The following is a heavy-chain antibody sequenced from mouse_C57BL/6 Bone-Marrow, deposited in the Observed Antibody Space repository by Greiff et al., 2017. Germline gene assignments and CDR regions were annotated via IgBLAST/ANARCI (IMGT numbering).Heavy chain of an antibody. V-gene: IGHV4-1*01. D-gene: IGHD1-1*01. CDR1: GIDFSRYW. Sequence: EVKVEESGGCLVQPGGSLKHSCAASGIDFSRYWMSWVRRAPGKGLEWIGEINPDSSTINYAPSLKDKFIISRDNAKNTLYLQMSKVRSDDTALYYCARVTIGSQSFYAMGHCCQGTSFTVSS. CDR3: ARVTIGSQSFYAMGH. J-gene: IGHJ4*01. CDR2: INPDSSTI.